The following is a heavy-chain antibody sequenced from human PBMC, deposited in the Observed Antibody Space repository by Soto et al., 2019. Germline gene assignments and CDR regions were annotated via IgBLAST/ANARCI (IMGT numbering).Heavy chain of an antibody. Sequence: QVQLVESGGGVVQPGRSLRLSCAASGFTFSSYGMHWVRQAPGKGLEWVAVIWYDGSNKYYADSVKGRFTISRDNSKNTFYLQMNSLRAEDTAVYYCARPTKDVAFDIWGQGTMVTVSS. D-gene: IGHD2-8*01. CDR3: ARPTKDVAFDI. J-gene: IGHJ3*02. CDR2: IWYDGSNK. V-gene: IGHV3-33*01. CDR1: GFTFSSYG.